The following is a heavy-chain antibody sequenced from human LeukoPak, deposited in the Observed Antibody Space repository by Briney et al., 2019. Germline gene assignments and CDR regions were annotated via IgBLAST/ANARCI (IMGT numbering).Heavy chain of an antibody. Sequence: SETLSLTCAVYGGSFSGYYWSWIRQPPGKGLEWIGEINHSGSTNYNPSLKSRVTISVDTSKNQFSLKLSSVTAADTAVYYCARGRFGYCSSTSCPPRGRFDPWGQGTLVTVYS. CDR2: INHSGST. D-gene: IGHD2-2*01. V-gene: IGHV4-34*01. CDR3: ARGRFGYCSSTSCPPRGRFDP. J-gene: IGHJ5*02. CDR1: GGSFSGYY.